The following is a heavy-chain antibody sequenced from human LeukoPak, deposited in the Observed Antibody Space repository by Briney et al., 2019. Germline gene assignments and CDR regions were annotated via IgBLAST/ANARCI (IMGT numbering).Heavy chain of an antibody. V-gene: IGHV5-10-1*01. D-gene: IGHD6-13*01. CDR2: IDPSDSYT. J-gene: IGHJ4*02. Sequence: GESLKISCKRSGYSFTSYWISWVRQMPGKGLEWMGRIDPSDSYTNYSPSFQGHVTISADKSISTAYLQLSSLKASDTAMYYCASRKAGYSSSWYEVNDYWGQGTLVTVSS. CDR3: ASRKAGYSSSWYEVNDY. CDR1: GYSFTSYW.